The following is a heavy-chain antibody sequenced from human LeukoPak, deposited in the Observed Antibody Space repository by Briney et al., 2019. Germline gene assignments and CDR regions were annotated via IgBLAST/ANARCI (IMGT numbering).Heavy chain of an antibody. CDR3: ARDREQWLVLTSYFDY. J-gene: IGHJ4*02. CDR2: ISYDGSNK. CDR1: GFTFSSYA. V-gene: IGHV3-30*04. Sequence: GRSLRLSCAASGFTFSSYAMHWVRQAPGKGLEWVAVISYDGSNKYYADSVKGRFTISRDNSKNTLYLQMNSLRAEDTAVYYCARDREQWLVLTSYFDYWGQGTLVTVSS. D-gene: IGHD6-19*01.